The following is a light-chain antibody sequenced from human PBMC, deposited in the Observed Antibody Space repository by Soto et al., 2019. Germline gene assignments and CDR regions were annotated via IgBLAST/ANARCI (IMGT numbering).Light chain of an antibody. Sequence: QSALTQPASVSGSPGPSITISCTGTSSDVGSYNFVSWYQHHPGKVPKLMIYEVSKWPSGVSNRFSGSKSGNTASLTISGLQAEDEADYYCCSYASSDTYVFGTGTKLTVL. V-gene: IGLV2-23*02. J-gene: IGLJ1*01. CDR3: CSYASSDTYV. CDR2: EVS. CDR1: SSDVGSYNF.